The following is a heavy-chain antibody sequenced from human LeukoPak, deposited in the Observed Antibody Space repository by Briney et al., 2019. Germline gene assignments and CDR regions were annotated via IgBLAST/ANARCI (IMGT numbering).Heavy chain of an antibody. Sequence: GGSLRLSCEASGFILSSAWMTWVRQAPGKGLEWVGHIKNKTNGGTTDYAAPVKGRFSISRDDSKKTLYLQMNRLRTEDTAVYYCARGLCTSTGCYQGPFDFWGQGVLVTVSS. CDR1: GFILSSAW. J-gene: IGHJ4*02. CDR3: ARGLCTSTGCYQGPFDF. D-gene: IGHD2-2*01. V-gene: IGHV3-15*01. CDR2: IKNKTNGGTT.